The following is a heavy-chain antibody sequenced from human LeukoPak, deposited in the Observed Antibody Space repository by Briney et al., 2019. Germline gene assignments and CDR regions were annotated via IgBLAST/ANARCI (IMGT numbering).Heavy chain of an antibody. D-gene: IGHD6-19*01. CDR3: AYQAVAGTMTDRPFDY. Sequence: PSGTLSLTCAVSGGSTSSSNWWSWVRQPPGKGLEWIGEIYHSGSTNYNPSLKSRVTISVDKSKNQFSLKLSSVTAADTAVYYCAYQAVAGTMTDRPFDYWGQGTLVTVSS. CDR1: GGSTSSSNW. CDR2: IYHSGST. V-gene: IGHV4-4*02. J-gene: IGHJ4*02.